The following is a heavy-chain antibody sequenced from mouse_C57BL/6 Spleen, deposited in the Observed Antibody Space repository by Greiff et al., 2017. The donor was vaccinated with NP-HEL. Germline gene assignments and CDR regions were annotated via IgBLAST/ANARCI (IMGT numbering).Heavy chain of an antibody. CDR1: GYTFTSYW. V-gene: IGHV1-64*01. CDR2: IHPNSGST. D-gene: IGHD2-3*01. J-gene: IGHJ3*01. Sequence: QVQLKQPGAELVKPGASVKLSCKASGYTFTSYWMHWVKQRPGQGLEWIGMIHPNSGSTNYNEKFKSKATLTVDKSSSTAYMQLSSLTSEDSAVYYCANSRHDGYYDWFAYWGQGTLVTVSA. CDR3: ANSRHDGYYDWFAY.